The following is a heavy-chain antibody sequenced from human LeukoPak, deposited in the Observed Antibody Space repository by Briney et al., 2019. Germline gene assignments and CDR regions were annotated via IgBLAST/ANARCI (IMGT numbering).Heavy chain of an antibody. D-gene: IGHD2-15*01. CDR2: ISYDGSNK. Sequence: PGGSLRLSCAASGFTFSSYGMHWVRQAPGKGLEWVAVISYDGSNKYYADSVKGRFTISRDNSKNTLYLQMNSLRAEDTAVYYCARIAGGFDYWGQGTLVTVSS. J-gene: IGHJ4*02. CDR3: ARIAGGFDY. CDR1: GFTFSSYG. V-gene: IGHV3-30*03.